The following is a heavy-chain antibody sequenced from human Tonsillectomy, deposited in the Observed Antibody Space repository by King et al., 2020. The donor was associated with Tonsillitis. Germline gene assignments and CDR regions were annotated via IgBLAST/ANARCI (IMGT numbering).Heavy chain of an antibody. CDR3: ARDVTTAHGFDP. D-gene: IGHD4-17*01. Sequence: VQLVESGGGVVRPGGSLRLSCAASGFTLYDYGMIWVRQVPGKGLVWVSGINWNGGSTGYAASVKGRVTISRDNAKNSLYLQMNSLRAEDTALYHCARDVTTAHGFDPWGQGTLVTVSS. V-gene: IGHV3-20*01. J-gene: IGHJ5*02. CDR2: INWNGGST. CDR1: GFTLYDYG.